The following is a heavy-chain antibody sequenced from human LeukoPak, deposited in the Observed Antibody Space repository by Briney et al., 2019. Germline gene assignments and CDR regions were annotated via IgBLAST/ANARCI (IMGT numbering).Heavy chain of an antibody. CDR1: GFTFSSYA. V-gene: IGHV3-23*01. CDR3: ANIGARDFDWLLSNFDY. D-gene: IGHD3-9*01. CDR2: ISGSGGST. Sequence: GGSLRLSCAASGFTFSSYAMSWVRRAPGKGLEWVSAISGSGGSTYYADSVKGRFTISRDNSKNTLYLQMNSLRAEDTAVYYCANIGARDFDWLLSNFDYWGQGTLVTVSS. J-gene: IGHJ4*02.